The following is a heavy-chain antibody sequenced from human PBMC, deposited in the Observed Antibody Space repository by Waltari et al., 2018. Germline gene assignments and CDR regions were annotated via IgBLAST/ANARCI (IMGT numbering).Heavy chain of an antibody. D-gene: IGHD3-3*01. Sequence: QVQLVESGGGVVQPGRSLRLSCAASGFTFSSYGMHWVRQAPGKGLEWVAVIWYDGSNKYYAESVKGRFTISRDNSKNTLYLQMNSLRAEDTAVYYCARNILWSGYYGNCFDYWGQGTLVTVSS. CDR3: ARNILWSGYYGNCFDY. J-gene: IGHJ4*02. V-gene: IGHV3-33*01. CDR2: IWYDGSNK. CDR1: GFTFSSYG.